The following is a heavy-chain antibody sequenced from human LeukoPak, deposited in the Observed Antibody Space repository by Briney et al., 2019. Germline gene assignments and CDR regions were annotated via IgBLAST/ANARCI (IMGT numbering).Heavy chain of an antibody. D-gene: IGHD3-22*01. CDR2: INHSGST. Sequence: SETLSLTCTVSGGSISGYYWSWIRQPPGKGLGWIGEINHSGSTNYNPSLKSRVTISVDTSKNQFSLKLSSVTAADTAVYYCARGYYYDSSGYYRFDYWGQGTLVTVSS. V-gene: IGHV4-34*01. CDR1: GGSISGYY. J-gene: IGHJ4*02. CDR3: ARGYYYDSSGYYRFDY.